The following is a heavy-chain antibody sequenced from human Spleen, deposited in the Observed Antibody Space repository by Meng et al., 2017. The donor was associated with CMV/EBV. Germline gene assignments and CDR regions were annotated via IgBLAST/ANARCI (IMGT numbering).Heavy chain of an antibody. J-gene: IGHJ5*02. CDR2: IYYSGST. V-gene: IGHV4-61*01. CDR1: GGSVSSGSYY. CDR3: ARELFYYYGSGSYYNIPIRWFDP. D-gene: IGHD3-10*01. Sequence: GSLRLSCTVSGGSVSSGSYYWSWIRQPPGKGLEWIGYIYYSGSTNYNPSLKSRVTISVDTSKNQFSLKVSSVTAADTAVYYCARELFYYYGSGSYYNIPIRWFDPWGQGTLVTVSS.